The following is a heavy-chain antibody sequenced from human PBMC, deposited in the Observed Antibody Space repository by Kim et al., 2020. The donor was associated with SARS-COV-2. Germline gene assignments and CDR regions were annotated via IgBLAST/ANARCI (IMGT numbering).Heavy chain of an antibody. V-gene: IGHV2-70*01. Sequence: KYYSKTLKTRLTISKDTSKNQVVLTMTNMDPVDTATYYCARIRGGSPNYWGQGTLVTVSS. CDR3: ARIRGGSPNY. D-gene: IGHD1-26*01. CDR2: K. J-gene: IGHJ4*02.